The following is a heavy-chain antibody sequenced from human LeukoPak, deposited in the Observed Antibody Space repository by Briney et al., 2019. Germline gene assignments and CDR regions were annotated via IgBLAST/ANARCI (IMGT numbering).Heavy chain of an antibody. D-gene: IGHD1-26*01. Sequence: SVKVSCKASGGTFSSYAISWVRQAPGQGLEWMGRIIPIFGTANYAQKFQGRVTITTDESTSTAYMELSSLRSEDTAVYYCARDPPAPYSGSFTEYWYFDLWGRGTLVTVPS. V-gene: IGHV1-69*05. J-gene: IGHJ2*01. CDR3: ARDPPAPYSGSFTEYWYFDL. CDR1: GGTFSSYA. CDR2: IIPIFGTA.